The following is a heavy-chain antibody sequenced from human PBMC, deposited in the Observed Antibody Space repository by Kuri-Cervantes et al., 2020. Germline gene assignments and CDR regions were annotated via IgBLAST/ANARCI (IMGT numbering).Heavy chain of an antibody. CDR2: ISWNSGSI. J-gene: IGHJ6*03. D-gene: IGHD6-25*01. Sequence: SLKISCAASGFTFDDYAMHWVRQAPGKGLEWVSGISWNSGSIGYADSVKGRFTISRDNSKNTLYMQMNSLRAEDTAVYYCAKGFRPSGPYYYYMDVWGKGTTVTVSS. CDR3: AKGFRPSGPYYYYMDV. CDR1: GFTFDDYA. V-gene: IGHV3-9*01.